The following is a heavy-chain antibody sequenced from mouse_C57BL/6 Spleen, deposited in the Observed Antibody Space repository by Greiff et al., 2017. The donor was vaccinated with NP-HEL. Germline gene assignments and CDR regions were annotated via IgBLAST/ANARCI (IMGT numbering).Heavy chain of an antibody. V-gene: IGHV1-9*01. CDR2: ILPGSGST. J-gene: IGHJ3*01. D-gene: IGHD2-5*01. Sequence: QVQLQQSGAELMKPGASVKLSCKATGYTFTGYWIEWVQPRPGHGLEWIGEILPGSGSTNYNEKFKGKATFTADTSSNTAYMQLSRLTTEDSAIYYCAMAGYSNYGFFAYWGQGTLVTVSA. CDR3: AMAGYSNYGFFAY. CDR1: GYTFTGYW.